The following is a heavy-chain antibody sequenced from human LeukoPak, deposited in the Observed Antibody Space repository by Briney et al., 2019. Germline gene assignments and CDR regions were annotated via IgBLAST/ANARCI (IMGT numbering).Heavy chain of an antibody. J-gene: IGHJ4*02. CDR2: IYYSGNT. D-gene: IGHD3-3*01. CDR1: GASISSGAYS. V-gene: IGHV4-31*03. Sequence: SETLSLTCTVSGASISSGAYSWSWVRHHPGEGLEWIAYIYYSGNTYYNPSLKRRVTISVDTSKNQSSLKLSSVTAADTAVYYCARTITIFGALGYFDYWGQGTLVTVSS. CDR3: ARTITIFGALGYFDY.